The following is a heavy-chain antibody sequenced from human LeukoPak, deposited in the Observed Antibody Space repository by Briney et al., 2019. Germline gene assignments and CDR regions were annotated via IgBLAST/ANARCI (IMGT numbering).Heavy chain of an antibody. CDR2: ISSSGTTI. Sequence: GGSLRLSCAASGFSFSSYGMHWVRQAPGKGLEWVSYISSSGTTIYYADSVKGRFTISRDNAKNSLYLQMNSLRADDTAVYYCARGPTYYYDSSGYGAFDIWGQGTMVTVSS. CDR1: GFSFSSYG. CDR3: ARGPTYYYDSSGYGAFDI. V-gene: IGHV3-48*04. J-gene: IGHJ3*02. D-gene: IGHD3-22*01.